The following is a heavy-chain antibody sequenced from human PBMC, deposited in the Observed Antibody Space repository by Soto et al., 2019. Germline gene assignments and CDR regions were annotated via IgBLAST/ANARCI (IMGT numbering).Heavy chain of an antibody. V-gene: IGHV3-48*03. D-gene: IGHD3-22*01. CDR2: ISSSGSTI. CDR1: GFTFSSYE. J-gene: IGHJ5*02. CDR3: AREGLFNWFDP. Sequence: EVQLVVSGGGLVQPGGSLRLSCAASGFTFSSYEMNWVRQAPGKGLEWVSYISSSGSTIYYADSVKGRFTISRDNAKNSLYLQMNSLRAEDTAVYYCAREGLFNWFDPWGQGTLVTVSS.